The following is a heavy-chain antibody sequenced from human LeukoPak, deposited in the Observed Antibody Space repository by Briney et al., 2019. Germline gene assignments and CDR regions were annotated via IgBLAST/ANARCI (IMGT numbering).Heavy chain of an antibody. CDR2: IYYSGST. Sequence: SETLSLTCTVSGGSISSYYWSWIRQPPGKGLEWIGYIYYSGSTNYNPSLKSRVTISVDTSKNQFSLKLSSVTAADTAVYYCARRAADYGSGCYYWGQGTLVTVSS. V-gene: IGHV4-59*01. J-gene: IGHJ4*02. CDR3: ARRAADYGSGCYY. CDR1: GGSISSYY. D-gene: IGHD3-10*01.